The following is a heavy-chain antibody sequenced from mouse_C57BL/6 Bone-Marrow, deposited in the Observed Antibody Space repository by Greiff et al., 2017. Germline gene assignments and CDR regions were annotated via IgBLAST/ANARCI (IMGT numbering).Heavy chain of an antibody. CDR2: ISPSSGYT. Sequence: QVHVKQSGAELAKPGASVKLSCKASGYTFTSYWMHWVKQRPGQGLEWIGYISPSSGYTKYNQKFKDKATLTADKSSSTAYMQLSSLTYEDSAVYYCVSEGYYVTFLFAYWGQGTLVTVSA. J-gene: IGHJ3*01. V-gene: IGHV1-7*01. D-gene: IGHD2-3*01. CDR1: GYTFTSYW. CDR3: VSEGYYVTFLFAY.